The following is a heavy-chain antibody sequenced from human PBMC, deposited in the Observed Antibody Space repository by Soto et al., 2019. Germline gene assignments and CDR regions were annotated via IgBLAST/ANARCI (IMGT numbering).Heavy chain of an antibody. CDR3: ARGRIAAAGDGMDV. Sequence: SETLSLTCTVSGGSISSGGYYWSWIRQHPGKGLEWIGYIYYSGSTYYNPSLKSRVTISVDTSKNQFSLKLSSVTAADTAVYSSARGRIAAAGDGMDVWGQGTTVTASS. D-gene: IGHD6-13*01. V-gene: IGHV4-31*03. J-gene: IGHJ6*02. CDR2: IYYSGST. CDR1: GGSISSGGYY.